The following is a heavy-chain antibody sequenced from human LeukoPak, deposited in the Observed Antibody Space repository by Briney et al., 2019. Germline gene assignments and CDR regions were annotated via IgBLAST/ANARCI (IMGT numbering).Heavy chain of an antibody. V-gene: IGHV4-39*01. CDR2: IYYSGST. CDR1: GGSISSSSYY. J-gene: IGHJ4*02. CDR3: ARHGPITMVRNNFDY. Sequence: PSETLSLTCTVSGGSISSSSYYRGWIRQPPGKGLEWIGSIYYSGSTYYNPSLKSRVTISVDTSKNQFSLKLSSVTAADTAVYYCARHGPITMVRNNFDYWGQGTLVTVSS. D-gene: IGHD3-10*01.